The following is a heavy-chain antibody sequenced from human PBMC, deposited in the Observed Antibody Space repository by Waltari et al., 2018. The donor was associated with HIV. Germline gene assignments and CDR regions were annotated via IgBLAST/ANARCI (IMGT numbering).Heavy chain of an antibody. CDR1: GGSFTAYY. Sequence: QVQLQQWGTGLLMPSETLSLTCAVYGGSFTAYYSTWIRQPPGNGLEWIGEIDHSGTTNYKPCLTRRAPRSGDASKKQFSLKVTSVTAADTGLYDRARGPHTSIFGVVKYFQPWGQGTLVIVSS. D-gene: IGHD3-3*01. CDR2: IDHSGTT. CDR3: ARGPHTSIFGVVKYFQP. V-gene: IGHV4-34*02. J-gene: IGHJ1*01.